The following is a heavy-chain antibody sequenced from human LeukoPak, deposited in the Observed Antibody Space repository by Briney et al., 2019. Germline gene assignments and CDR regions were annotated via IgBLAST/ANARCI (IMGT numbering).Heavy chain of an antibody. D-gene: IGHD6-6*01. CDR2: MNPNSGNT. CDR3: AKIAARDTGEGY. V-gene: IGHV1-8*01. Sequence: ASVKVSCKASGSTFTSHDYNWVRQATGQGLEWMGWMNPNSGNTGYAQKFQGRVTMTRDTSITTVYMELSSLRSEDTAIYYCAKIAARDTGEGYWGQGTLVTVSS. J-gene: IGHJ4*02. CDR1: GSTFTSHD.